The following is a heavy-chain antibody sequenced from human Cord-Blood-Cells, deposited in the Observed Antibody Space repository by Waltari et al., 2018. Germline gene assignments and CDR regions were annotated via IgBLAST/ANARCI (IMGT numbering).Heavy chain of an antibody. D-gene: IGHD6-13*01. CDR3: ARHGIYSSSWYADY. Sequence: QLQLQESGPGLVKPSETLSLTCTVSGGSISSSSYYWGWIRQPPGKGLGWIGGIYYRGRHSYTPSRKGRVTISVDTSKNQFSLKLSSGTAADTAVYYCARHGIYSSSWYADYWGQGTLVTVSS. CDR2: IYYRGRH. V-gene: IGHV4-39*01. J-gene: IGHJ4*02. CDR1: GGSISSSSYY.